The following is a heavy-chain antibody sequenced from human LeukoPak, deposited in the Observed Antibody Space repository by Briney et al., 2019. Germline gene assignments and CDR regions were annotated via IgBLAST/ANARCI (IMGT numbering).Heavy chain of an antibody. Sequence: PSETLSLPCAAYGGSFSDFYWNWIRQPPGKGLEWIGQISHSGGINYNPSLQSRVTLSVDTSNNHFSLRLTPVTAADTAVYYCVRGYSEYWSDWGQGSLVTVSS. CDR2: ISHSGGI. CDR3: VRGYSEYWSD. J-gene: IGHJ4*02. CDR1: GGSFSDFY. D-gene: IGHD3-3*01. V-gene: IGHV4-34*01.